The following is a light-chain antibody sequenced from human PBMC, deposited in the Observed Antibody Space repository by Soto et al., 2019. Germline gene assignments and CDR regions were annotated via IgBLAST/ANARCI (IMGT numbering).Light chain of an antibody. V-gene: IGLV2-14*01. CDR2: DVS. CDR3: SSYTSSSTLVV. CDR1: SSDVGGYSY. J-gene: IGLJ2*01. Sequence: QSALTQPASVSGSPGQSITISCTGTSSDVGGYSYVSWYQQHPGKAPKLMIYDVSNRPSGVSNRFSGSKSGNTASLTISGLQAEDEADYYCSSYTSSSTLVVFGGGTKVPS.